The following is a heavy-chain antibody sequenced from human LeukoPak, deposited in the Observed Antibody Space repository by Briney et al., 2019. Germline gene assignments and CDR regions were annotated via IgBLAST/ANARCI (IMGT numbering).Heavy chain of an antibody. CDR2: ISSSGSTI. Sequence: PGGAPGLSCATSGFTFSDYYMSWIRPAPGKGGGWVSYISSSGSTIYYADSVKGRFTISRDNAKNSLYLQTNSLRAEDTAVYYCATTTITVTTAYWYFDLWGRGTLVTVSS. D-gene: IGHD4-17*01. J-gene: IGHJ2*01. V-gene: IGHV3-11*01. CDR3: ATTTITVTTAYWYFDL. CDR1: GFTFSDYY.